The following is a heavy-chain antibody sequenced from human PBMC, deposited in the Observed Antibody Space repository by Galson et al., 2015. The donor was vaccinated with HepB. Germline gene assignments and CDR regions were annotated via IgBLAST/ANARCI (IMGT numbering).Heavy chain of an antibody. CDR1: GFTFSSYA. CDR2: ISGSGGST. D-gene: IGHD2-2*01. V-gene: IGHV3-23*01. CDR3: TTIVVVPAWVDY. Sequence: SGFTFSSYAMSWVRQAPGKGLEWVSAISGSGGSTYYADSVKGRFTISRDNSKNTLYLQMNSLRAEDTAVYYCTTIVVVPAWVDYWGQGTLVTVSS. J-gene: IGHJ4*02.